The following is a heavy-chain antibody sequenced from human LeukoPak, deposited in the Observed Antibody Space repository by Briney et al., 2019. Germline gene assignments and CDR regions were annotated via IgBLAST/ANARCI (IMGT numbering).Heavy chain of an antibody. D-gene: IGHD3-3*01. CDR3: ARGRAYYDFWSGYRSEYYFDY. Sequence: SVKVSCKASGGTFSSYAISWVRQAPGQGLEWMGGIIPIFGTANYAQKFQGRVTITTDESTSTAYMELSSLRSEDTAVYYCARGRAYYDFWSGYRSEYYFDYWGQGMLVTVSS. CDR1: GGTFSSYA. J-gene: IGHJ4*02. CDR2: IIPIFGTA. V-gene: IGHV1-69*05.